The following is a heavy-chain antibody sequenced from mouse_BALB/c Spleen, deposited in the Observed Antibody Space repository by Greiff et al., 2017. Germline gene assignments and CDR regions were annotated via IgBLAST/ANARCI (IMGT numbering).Heavy chain of an antibody. D-gene: IGHD2-14*01. V-gene: IGHV5-9-4*01. Sequence: EVQRVESGGGLVKPGGSLKLSCAASGFTFSSYAMSWVRQSPEKRLEWVAEISSGGSYTYYPDTVTGRFTISRDNAKNTLYLEMSSLRSEDTAMYYCARVRYDENWYFDVWGAGTTVTVSS. J-gene: IGHJ1*01. CDR1: GFTFSSYA. CDR3: ARVRYDENWYFDV. CDR2: ISSGGSYT.